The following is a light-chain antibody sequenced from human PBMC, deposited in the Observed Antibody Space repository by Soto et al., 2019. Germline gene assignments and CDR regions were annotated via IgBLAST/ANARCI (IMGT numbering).Light chain of an antibody. CDR2: DAS. J-gene: IGKJ1*01. V-gene: IGKV3-11*01. CDR3: QQRSDWWT. CDR1: ESIDSH. Sequence: EIVMTQSPATLSVSPGERATLSCRASESIDSHLAWYQQKPGQAPRLLIYDASNRATDIPARFSGSGSGTDFTLTISSLEFGDSAVYYCQQRSDWWTFGQGTKVDIK.